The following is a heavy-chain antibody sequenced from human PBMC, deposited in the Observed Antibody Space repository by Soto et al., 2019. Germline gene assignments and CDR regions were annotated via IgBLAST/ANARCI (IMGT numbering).Heavy chain of an antibody. D-gene: IGHD3-22*01. Sequence: EVQLLESGGGLVQPGGSLRLSCAASGFTFSSYAMSWVRQAPGKGLEWVSAISGSGGSTYYADSVKGRFTISRDNSKNTLYLQMNSLRAEDTAVYYCANGRYYYDSSGYYLDAFDIWGQGTMVTVSS. CDR3: ANGRYYYDSSGYYLDAFDI. CDR1: GFTFSSYA. V-gene: IGHV3-23*01. J-gene: IGHJ3*02. CDR2: ISGSGGST.